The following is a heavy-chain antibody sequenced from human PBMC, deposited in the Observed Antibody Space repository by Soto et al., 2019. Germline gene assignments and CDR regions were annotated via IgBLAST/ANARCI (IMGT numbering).Heavy chain of an antibody. D-gene: IGHD2-15*01. CDR1: GYTFTSYG. Sequence: QVQLVQSGAEVKKPGASVKVSCKASGYTFTSYGISWVRQAPGQGLEWMGWISAHNGNTNFAQKLQGRVIMTTDTSTSTAYRELRSLRSDDTAVYYCAREGYCSGGSCYSAPYYYYYGMDVWGQGTTVTVSS. CDR3: AREGYCSGGSCYSAPYYYYYGMDV. CDR2: ISAHNGNT. V-gene: IGHV1-18*01. J-gene: IGHJ6*02.